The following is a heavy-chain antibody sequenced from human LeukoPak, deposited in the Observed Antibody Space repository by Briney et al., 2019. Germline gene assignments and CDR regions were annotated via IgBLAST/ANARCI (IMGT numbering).Heavy chain of an antibody. CDR1: GGSISSYY. D-gene: IGHD3-3*01. J-gene: IGHJ6*03. V-gene: IGHV4-59*01. CDR3: RRVRNGCFLEWLPPDCYYMDF. Sequence: TLSLSCTVYGGSISSYYCSWIRQPPGKGLEWIGYIYYSGSTKYNPSFESRLTISVDTSKNQFSLKLSSVTAADTAVYYCRRVRNGCFLEWLPPDCYYMDFWVKGTAVTVSS. CDR2: IYYSGST.